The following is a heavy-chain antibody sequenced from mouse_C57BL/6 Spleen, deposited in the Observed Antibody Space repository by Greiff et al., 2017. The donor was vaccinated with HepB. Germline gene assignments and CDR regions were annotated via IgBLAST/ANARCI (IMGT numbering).Heavy chain of an antibody. J-gene: IGHJ3*01. Sequence: DVMLVESEGGLVQPGSSMKLSCTASGFTFSDYYMAWVRQVPEKGLEWVANINYDGSSTYYLDSLKSRFIISRDNAKNILYLQMSSLKSEDTATYYCARDDGSFFAYWGQGTLVTVSA. CDR1: GFTFSDYY. D-gene: IGHD2-3*01. V-gene: IGHV5-16*01. CDR2: INYDGSST. CDR3: ARDDGSFFAY.